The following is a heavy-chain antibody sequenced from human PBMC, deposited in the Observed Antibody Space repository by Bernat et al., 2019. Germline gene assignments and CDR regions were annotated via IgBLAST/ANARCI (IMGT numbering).Heavy chain of an antibody. Sequence: EVLLVESGGGLVRPGGSLRLSCAASGFTFSNAWMSWVRQAPGKGLEWVGRIKSKTDGGTTDYAAPVKDRFTISRDDSENTLYLQMNSLKTEDTAVFYCAKDESSGWGRTEGADYWGQGTLVTVSS. CDR1: GFTFSNAW. V-gene: IGHV3-15*01. D-gene: IGHD6-19*01. J-gene: IGHJ4*02. CDR3: AKDESSGWGRTEGADY. CDR2: IKSKTDGGTT.